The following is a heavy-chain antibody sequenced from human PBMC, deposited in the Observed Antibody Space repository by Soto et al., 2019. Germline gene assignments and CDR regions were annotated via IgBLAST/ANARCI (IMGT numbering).Heavy chain of an antibody. J-gene: IGHJ5*02. V-gene: IGHV3-7*01. CDR3: GRDLPSISGRPGGWFDP. D-gene: IGHD6-6*01. CDR2: IKQDGSEK. CDR1: GFPFSRYW. Sequence: LRLSCAAFGFPFSRYWMSWVRQAPGKGLEWVANIKQDGSEKSYVDSVKGRFSISRDNAKNSLYLQMNSLRVEDTAVYFCGRDLPSISGRPGGWFDPWGQGTLVTVSS.